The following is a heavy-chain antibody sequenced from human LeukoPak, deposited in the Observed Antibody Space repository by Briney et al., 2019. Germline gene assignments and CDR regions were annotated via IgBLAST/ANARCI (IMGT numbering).Heavy chain of an antibody. J-gene: IGHJ4*02. CDR3: ARELRRDGYNSFGTIDY. Sequence: SQTLSLTCALSGDIVSSNSAAWNWSRQSPSRGLEWLVRTYYGSKLYNDYAVSVKSRITINPDTSKNQFSLQLNSVTPEDTAVYYCARELRRDGYNSFGTIDYWGQGTLVTVSS. CDR2: TYYGSKLYN. CDR1: GDIVSSNSAA. V-gene: IGHV6-1*01. D-gene: IGHD5-24*01.